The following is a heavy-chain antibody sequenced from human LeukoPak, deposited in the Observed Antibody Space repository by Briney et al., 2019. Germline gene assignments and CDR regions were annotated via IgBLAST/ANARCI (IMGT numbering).Heavy chain of an antibody. J-gene: IGHJ4*02. CDR1: GGSISSSSYY. CDR2: IYYSGST. D-gene: IGHD3-9*01. V-gene: IGHV4-39*01. CDR3: ARAPQGVLRYFPYFDY. Sequence: SETLSVTCTVSGGSISSSSYYWGWIRQPPGKGLEWIGSIYYSGSTYYNPSLKSRVTISVDTSKNQFSLKLSSVTAADTAVYYCARAPQGVLRYFPYFDYWGQGTLVTVSS.